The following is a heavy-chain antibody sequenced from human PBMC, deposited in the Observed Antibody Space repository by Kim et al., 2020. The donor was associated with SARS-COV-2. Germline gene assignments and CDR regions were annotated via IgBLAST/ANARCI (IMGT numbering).Heavy chain of an antibody. D-gene: IGHD3-10*01. V-gene: IGHV1-2*06. Sequence: ASVKVSCKASGYTFTGNYMHWVRQAPGQGLEWMGRINPNSGGTNSAQRFQGRVTMTGDTSISTAYMELRRLTSDDTAVYYCARGRKNYASGSYYNVYFDYWGQGTLVTVSS. CDR2: INPNSGGT. CDR1: GYTFTGNY. CDR3: ARGRKNYASGSYYNVYFDY. J-gene: IGHJ4*02.